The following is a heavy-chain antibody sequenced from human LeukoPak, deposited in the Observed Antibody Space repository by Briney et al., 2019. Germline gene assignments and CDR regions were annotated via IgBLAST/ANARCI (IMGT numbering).Heavy chain of an antibody. J-gene: IGHJ5*02. Sequence: SETLSLTCTVSSGSISSYYWSWIRQPPGKGLEWIGYIYYNGNTNYNPSLKSRVTISVDTSKNQFSLKLNSVTAADTAVYYRARGRVWFDPWGQGTLVTVSS. CDR3: ARGRVWFDP. CDR2: IYYNGNT. CDR1: SGSISSYY. V-gene: IGHV4-59*01.